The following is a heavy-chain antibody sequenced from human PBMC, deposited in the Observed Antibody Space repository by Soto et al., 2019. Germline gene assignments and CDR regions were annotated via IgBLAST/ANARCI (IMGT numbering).Heavy chain of an antibody. D-gene: IGHD2-15*01. CDR1: GYSFTSYW. Sequence: GESLKISCKGSGYSFTSYWIGWVRQMPGKGLECIGIIYPGDSDTRYSPSFQDQVTISADKSISTAYLQWSSLKASDTAMYYCARLTASCSGGSCYQFAYWGQGTLVTVSS. CDR2: IYPGDSDT. CDR3: ARLTASCSGGSCYQFAY. J-gene: IGHJ4*02. V-gene: IGHV5-51*01.